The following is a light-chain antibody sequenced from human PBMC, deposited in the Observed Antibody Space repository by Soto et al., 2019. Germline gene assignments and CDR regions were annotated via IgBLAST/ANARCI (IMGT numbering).Light chain of an antibody. V-gene: IGKV1-39*01. CDR2: AAS. CDR1: QSITNY. CDR3: QQSDSYPYT. Sequence: DIPMTQSPSSLSVSVGDRVTITCRASQSITNYLNWYQQKPGKAPKLLVYAASSLQSGVPSRFSANGSGTDFTLTISSLQPEDFASYYCQQSDSYPYTFGQGTKLEIK. J-gene: IGKJ2*01.